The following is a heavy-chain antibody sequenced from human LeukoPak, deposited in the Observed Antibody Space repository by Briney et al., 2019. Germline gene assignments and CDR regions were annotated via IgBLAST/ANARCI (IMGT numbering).Heavy chain of an antibody. CDR3: TSKIYNQPNY. D-gene: IGHD1-14*01. J-gene: IGHJ1*01. CDR2: LYAGGSI. Sequence: PGGSLRLSCAASVISNSMSWVRQAPGKGLEWVSILYAGGSIYYADSVRGRFIISRDNSKNTVYLQMNSLRVEDTGVYYCTSKIYNQPNYWGHGTPATLSS. V-gene: IGHV3-66*01. CDR1: VISNS.